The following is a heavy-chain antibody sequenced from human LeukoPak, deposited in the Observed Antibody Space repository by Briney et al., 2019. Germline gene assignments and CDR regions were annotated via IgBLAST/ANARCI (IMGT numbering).Heavy chain of an antibody. CDR2: ISSSGSTI. Sequence: GGSLRLSCAASGFTFSSYEMNWVRQAPGKGLEWVSYISSSGSTIYYADSVKGRFTISRDNAKKSLYLQMNSLRAEDTALYYCAKAGARGSGSYYIFDYWGQGTLVTVSS. J-gene: IGHJ4*02. CDR1: GFTFSSYE. D-gene: IGHD3-10*01. CDR3: AKAGARGSGSYYIFDY. V-gene: IGHV3-48*03.